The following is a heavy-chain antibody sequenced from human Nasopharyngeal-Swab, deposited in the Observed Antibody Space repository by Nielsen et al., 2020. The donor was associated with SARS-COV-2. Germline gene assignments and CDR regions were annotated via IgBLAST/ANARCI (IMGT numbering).Heavy chain of an antibody. V-gene: IGHV3-21*01. J-gene: IGHJ4*02. CDR2: ISSSSSYT. D-gene: IGHD5-18*01. CDR3: AGAPKQVWSRDYFDT. Sequence: ESLKISCAASGFAFSTYSMNWVRQAPGKGPEWVSSISSSSSYTYYADSVKGRFTISRDNAKNSLYLQMNSLRAEDTPVYYCAGAPKQVWSRDYFDTWGQGMLVTVSS. CDR1: GFAFSTYS.